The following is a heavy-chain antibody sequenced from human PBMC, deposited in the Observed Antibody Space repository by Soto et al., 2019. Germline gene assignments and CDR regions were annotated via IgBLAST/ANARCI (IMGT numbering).Heavy chain of an antibody. CDR2: ISYDGSNK. Sequence: QVQLVESGGGVVQPGRSLRLSCAASGFTFSSCAMHWVRQAPGKGLEWVALISYDGSNKYYADSVKGRFTISRDNSKNTLSLQMNSLRAEDTAWYYCARDKRDLRFLEWSYYFDYWGQGTLVTVSS. CDR3: ARDKRDLRFLEWSYYFDY. V-gene: IGHV3-30-3*01. J-gene: IGHJ4*02. D-gene: IGHD3-3*01. CDR1: GFTFSSCA.